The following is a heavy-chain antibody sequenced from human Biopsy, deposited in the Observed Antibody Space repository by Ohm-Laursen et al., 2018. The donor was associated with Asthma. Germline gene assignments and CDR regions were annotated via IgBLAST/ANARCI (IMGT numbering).Heavy chain of an antibody. CDR1: GFTFSSYS. V-gene: IGHV3-64D*08. Sequence: GSLRLSCSASGFTFSSYSMHWVRQAPGRGPEYVSFIATDGSNKFYADSVKGRFTVSGDNSKHTLYLHMTGLRADDTGVYYCVKDHSAGYYYFDDWGQGAQVTVSS. CDR3: VKDHSAGYYYFDD. J-gene: IGHJ4*02. CDR2: IATDGSNK. D-gene: IGHD2-21*01.